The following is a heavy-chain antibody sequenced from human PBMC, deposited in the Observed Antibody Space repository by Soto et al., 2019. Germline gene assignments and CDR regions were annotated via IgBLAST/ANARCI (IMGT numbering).Heavy chain of an antibody. CDR3: AASGRDVLGYDYKDTEGFDI. V-gene: IGHV1-69*01. Sequence: QVQLVQSGAEVKKPGSSVKVSCKASGGTFSQFAVSWVRQAPGQGLEWMGGIIPLFAIAKYAPKFKDSVTIIADDSTNTASMDLSGLRSEDTAVYYCAASGRDVLGYDYKDTEGFDIWGQGTLVTVSS. CDR2: IIPLFAIA. J-gene: IGHJ3*02. CDR1: GGTFSQFA. D-gene: IGHD3-10*01.